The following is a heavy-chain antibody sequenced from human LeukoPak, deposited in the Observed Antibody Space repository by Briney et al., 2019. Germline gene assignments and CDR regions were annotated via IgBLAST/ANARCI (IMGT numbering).Heavy chain of an antibody. J-gene: IGHJ4*02. CDR2: ISGSGGST. D-gene: IGHD3-16*01. Sequence: PGGSLRLSCAASGFTFSSYAMSWVRQAPGKGLEWVSAISGSGGSTYYADSVQGRFTISRDNSKNTLYLQMNSLRAEDTAVYYCAKAPLATFDDDCYFDYWGQGTLDTVSS. CDR1: GFTFSSYA. V-gene: IGHV3-23*01. CDR3: AKAPLATFDDDCYFDY.